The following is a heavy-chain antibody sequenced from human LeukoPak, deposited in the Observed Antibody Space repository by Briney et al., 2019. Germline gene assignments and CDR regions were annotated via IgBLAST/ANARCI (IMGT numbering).Heavy chain of an antibody. J-gene: IGHJ1*01. CDR2: IYYSGST. Sequence: PSETLSLTCTVSGGSISSYYWSWIRQPPGKGLEWIGYIYYSGSTNYNPSLKSRVTISVDTSKNQFSLKLSSVTAADTAVYYCASQYSGSWYEYFQHWGQGTLVTVSS. V-gene: IGHV4-59*08. CDR1: GGSISSYY. D-gene: IGHD6-13*01. CDR3: ASQYSGSWYEYFQH.